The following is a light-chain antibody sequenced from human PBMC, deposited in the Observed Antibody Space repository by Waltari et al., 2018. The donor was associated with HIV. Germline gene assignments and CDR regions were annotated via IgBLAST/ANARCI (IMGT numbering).Light chain of an antibody. V-gene: IGLV3-25*03. CDR2: QDS. J-gene: IGLJ2*01. Sequence: SYELTQPPPVSVSPGQTARIPCSGASLPNQYGYWYQQKPGQAPLLLIYQDSQRPSGIPERFSGSISGTTATLTISGVQAEDEADYFCQSTDNSERYVVFGGGTKLTVL. CDR1: SLPNQY. CDR3: QSTDNSERYVV.